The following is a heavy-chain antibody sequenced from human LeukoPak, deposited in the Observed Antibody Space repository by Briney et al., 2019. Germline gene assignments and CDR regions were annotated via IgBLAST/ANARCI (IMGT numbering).Heavy chain of an antibody. Sequence: SETLSLTCAVSGYSISSGYYWGWIRQPPGKGLEWIGSIYHSGSTYYNPSLKSRVTISVDTSKNQFSLKLSSVTAADTAVYYCAAKSIVGATTESYVDYWGQGTLVTVSS. CDR2: IYHSGST. J-gene: IGHJ4*02. D-gene: IGHD1-26*01. CDR1: GYSISSGYY. V-gene: IGHV4-38-2*01. CDR3: AAKSIVGATTESYVDY.